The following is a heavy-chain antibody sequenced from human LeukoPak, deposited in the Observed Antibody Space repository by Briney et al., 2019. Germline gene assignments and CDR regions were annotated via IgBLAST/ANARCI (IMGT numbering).Heavy chain of an antibody. CDR3: ARHGYSSGYYYAY. Sequence: SETLSLTCTVSGYSISSGYYWSWIRQPPGKGLEWIGEINHSGSTNYNPSLKSRVTISVDTSKNQFSLKLSSVTAADTAVYYCARHGYSSGYYYAYWGQGTLVTVSS. CDR1: GYSISSGYY. CDR2: INHSGST. V-gene: IGHV4-38-2*02. J-gene: IGHJ4*02. D-gene: IGHD3-22*01.